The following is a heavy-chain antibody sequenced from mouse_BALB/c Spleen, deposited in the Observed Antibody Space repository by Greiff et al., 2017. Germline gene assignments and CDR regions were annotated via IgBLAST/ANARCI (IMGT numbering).Heavy chain of an antibody. CDR2: INPSTGYT. CDR1: GYTFTSYW. CDR3: ARDGSSSAWFAY. Sequence: VQLQQSGAELMKPGASVKISCKASGYTFTSYWMHWVKQRPGQGLEWIGYINPSTGYTEYNQKFKDKATLTADKSSSTAYMQLSSLTSEDSAVYYCARDGSSSAWFAYWGQGTLVTVSA. J-gene: IGHJ3*01. D-gene: IGHD1-1*01. V-gene: IGHV1S26*01.